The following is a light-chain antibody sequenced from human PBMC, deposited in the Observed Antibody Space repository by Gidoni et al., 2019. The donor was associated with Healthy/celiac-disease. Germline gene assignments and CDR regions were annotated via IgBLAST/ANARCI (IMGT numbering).Light chain of an antibody. CDR3: QQRSNWPPYT. V-gene: IGKV3-11*01. CDR1: QSVSSY. J-gene: IGKJ2*01. Sequence: DIVLTQSPATLSLSLGDRATLSCRASQSVSSYLAWYQQKPGQAPRLLIYDASNRATGIPARFSGSGSGTDFTLTISSLEPEDFAVYYCQQRSNWPPYTFGQGTKLEIK. CDR2: DAS.